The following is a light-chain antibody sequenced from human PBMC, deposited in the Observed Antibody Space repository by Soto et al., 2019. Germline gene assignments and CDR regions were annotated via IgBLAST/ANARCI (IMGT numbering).Light chain of an antibody. Sequence: EIVLTQSPGTLSLSPGERATLSCRASQSVSSSYLAWYQQKPGQAPRLLIYGASSRATVIPDRFSGSGSGTDFTLTISRLDPEDFAVYYCQQYGSSPLTFGQGTKLEIK. CDR1: QSVSSSY. CDR2: GAS. V-gene: IGKV3-20*01. CDR3: QQYGSSPLT. J-gene: IGKJ2*01.